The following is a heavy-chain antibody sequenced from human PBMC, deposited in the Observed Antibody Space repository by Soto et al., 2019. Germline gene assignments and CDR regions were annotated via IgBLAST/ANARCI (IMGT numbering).Heavy chain of an antibody. CDR2: ISYDGSNT. Sequence: QVQLVESGGGVVQPGRSLRLSCAAFGFTFSNYGMHWVRQAPGKGLEWVAVISYDGSNTYYADSVKGRFTISRDNSKNTLYMRMNSLRSEDTAMYYWAKDGLLPWGYYGGSYFDSWGQGTLVTVSS. D-gene: IGHD1-26*01. V-gene: IGHV3-30*18. J-gene: IGHJ4*02. CDR1: GFTFSNYG. CDR3: AKDGLLPWGYYGGSYFDS.